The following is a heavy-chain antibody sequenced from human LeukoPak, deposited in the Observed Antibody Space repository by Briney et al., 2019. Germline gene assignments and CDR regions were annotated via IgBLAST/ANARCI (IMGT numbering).Heavy chain of an antibody. D-gene: IGHD2-15*01. J-gene: IGHJ6*03. CDR2: IIPIFGTA. CDR3: ARGAACGGGNCHPSAMVV. Sequence: SVKVSCKASGGTFSSYAISWLRQAPGQGLEWMGRIIPIFGTANYAQKFQGRVTITTDESTSTAYMELSSLRSEDTAVYYCARGAACGGGNCHPSAMVVWGKGTTVTVSS. V-gene: IGHV1-69*05. CDR1: GGTFSSYA.